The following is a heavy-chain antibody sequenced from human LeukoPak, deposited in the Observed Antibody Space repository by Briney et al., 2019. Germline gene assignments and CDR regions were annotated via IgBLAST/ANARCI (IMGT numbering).Heavy chain of an antibody. CDR2: IIPIFGTA. CDR3: ARVPVPREAFDI. CDR1: GYTFTSYD. Sequence: GASVKVSCKASGYTFTSYDINWVRQATGQGLEWMGGIIPIFGTANYAQKFQGRVTITADESTSTAYMELSSLRSEDTAVYYCARVPVPREAFDIWGQGTMVTVSS. V-gene: IGHV1-69*13. D-gene: IGHD1-26*01. J-gene: IGHJ3*02.